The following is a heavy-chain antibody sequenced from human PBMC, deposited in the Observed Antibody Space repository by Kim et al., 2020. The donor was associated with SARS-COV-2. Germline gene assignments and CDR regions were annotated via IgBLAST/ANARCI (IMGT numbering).Heavy chain of an antibody. CDR2: ISTSSGTI. CDR3: ARDRRYGSGPIRPVFDY. D-gene: IGHD3-10*01. J-gene: IGHJ4*02. CDR1: GFTFSSYS. V-gene: IGHV3-48*02. Sequence: GGSLRLSCAASGFTFSSYSMNWVRQAPGKGLEWVSYISTSSGTIYYADSVKGRFTISRDNAKNSLYLQMNSLRDEDTAVYYCARDRRYGSGPIRPVFDYWGQGTLVTVSS.